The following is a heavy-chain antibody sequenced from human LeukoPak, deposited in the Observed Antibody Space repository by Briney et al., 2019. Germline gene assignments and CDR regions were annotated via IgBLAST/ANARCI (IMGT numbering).Heavy chain of an antibody. CDR1: GFTFSSYS. V-gene: IGHV3-21*01. J-gene: IGHJ4*02. CDR3: ARSDGDLYFDY. CDR2: ISSSSSYI. D-gene: IGHD4-17*01. Sequence: SGGSLRLSCAASGFTFSSYSMNWVRQAPGKGLEWVSSISSSSSYIYYADSVKGRFTIPRDNAKNSLYLQMNSLRAEDTAVYYCARSDGDLYFDYWGQGTLVTVSS.